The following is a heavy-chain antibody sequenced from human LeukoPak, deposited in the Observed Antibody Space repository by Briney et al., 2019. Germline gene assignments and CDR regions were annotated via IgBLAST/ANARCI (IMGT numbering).Heavy chain of an antibody. V-gene: IGHV3-23*01. J-gene: IGHJ1*01. Sequence: GGSLRLSCAASGFTFSSYAMSWVRQAPGKGLEWVSAISGSGGSTYYADSVKGRFTISRDNSKNTLYLQMNSLRAEDTALYYCAREDYYDSTGQLQHWGQGTLVTVSS. CDR1: GFTFSSYA. CDR3: AREDYYDSTGQLQH. D-gene: IGHD3-22*01. CDR2: ISGSGGST.